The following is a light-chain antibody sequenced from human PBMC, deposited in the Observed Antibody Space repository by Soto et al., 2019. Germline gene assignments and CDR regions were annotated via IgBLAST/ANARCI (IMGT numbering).Light chain of an antibody. CDR2: GAS. CDR3: QQYNNRPRT. Sequence: EIVMTQSPATLSVSPGERATVSCRASQSVSSNLAWYQQKPGQAPRLLIYGASTRATRIPARFSGSGYGTEFTLTIGSLQAEDFAVYYCQQYNNRPRTFGQGTKLEIK. J-gene: IGKJ2*01. V-gene: IGKV3-15*01. CDR1: QSVSSN.